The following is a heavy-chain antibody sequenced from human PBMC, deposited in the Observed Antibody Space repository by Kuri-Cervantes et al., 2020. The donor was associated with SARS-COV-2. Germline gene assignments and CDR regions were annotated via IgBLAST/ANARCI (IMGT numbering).Heavy chain of an antibody. CDR3: AHIVPKTMEFDY. Sequence: GESLKISCAASGFTFSGSAMHWVRQASGKGLEWVGRIRSKANSYATAYAASVKGRFTISRDDSKNTAYLQMNSLKTEDTAVYYCAHIVPKTMEFDYWGQGTLVTVSS. CDR2: IRSKANSYAT. J-gene: IGHJ4*02. D-gene: IGHD3-10*01. V-gene: IGHV3-73*01. CDR1: GFTFSGSA.